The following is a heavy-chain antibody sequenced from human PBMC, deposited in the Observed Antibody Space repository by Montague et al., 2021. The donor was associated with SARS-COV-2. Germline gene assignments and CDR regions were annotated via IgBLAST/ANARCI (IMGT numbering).Heavy chain of an antibody. V-gene: IGHV4-61*01. CDR3: ARKSVNYGSSDYYSNDFDI. Sequence: SETLSLTCLVSGGAVSSGSYYWSWIRQPQGKGLEWNGYIFYSGRSGSTPYNPSPKSRVNISVDRSKNQFSLKPTSMTAADTAVYYCARKSVNYGSSDYYSNDFDIWGQGRMVTVSS. D-gene: IGHD3-22*01. J-gene: IGHJ3*02. CDR1: GGAVSSGSYY. CDR2: IFYSGRSGST.